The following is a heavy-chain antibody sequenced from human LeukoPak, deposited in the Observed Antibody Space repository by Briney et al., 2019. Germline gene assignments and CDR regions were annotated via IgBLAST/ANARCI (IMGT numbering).Heavy chain of an antibody. Sequence: NASETLSLTCAVYGGSFSDYWWTWIRQPAGKGLEWIGRIYTSGSTNYNPSLMSRATMSVDTSKNQSSLKLSSVTAADTAVYYCARGAKSVLRYFDWLPNDAFDIWGQGTMVTVSS. D-gene: IGHD3-9*01. CDR1: GGSFSDYW. CDR2: IYTSGST. V-gene: IGHV4-59*10. CDR3: ARGAKSVLRYFDWLPNDAFDI. J-gene: IGHJ3*02.